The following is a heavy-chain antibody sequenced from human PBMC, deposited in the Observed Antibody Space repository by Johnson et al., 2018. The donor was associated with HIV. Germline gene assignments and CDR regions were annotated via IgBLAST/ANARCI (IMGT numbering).Heavy chain of an antibody. CDR1: GFTFSSFW. CDR2: VWSDGNNR. D-gene: IGHD5-24*01. V-gene: IGHV3-33*08. CDR3: ARMAAHVSDF. Sequence: QVQLVESGGGLVQPGGSLRLSCAASGFTFSSFWMTWVRQAPGKGLEWVAVVWSDGNNRYYADSVKGRFTISRDNPKNTLYLQMSSLRAEDTAVYFCARMAAHVSDFWGQGTMVTVSS. J-gene: IGHJ3*01.